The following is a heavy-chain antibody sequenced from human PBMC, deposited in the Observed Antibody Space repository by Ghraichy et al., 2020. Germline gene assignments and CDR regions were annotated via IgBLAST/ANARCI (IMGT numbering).Heavy chain of an antibody. CDR2: IKSRNDGETT. CDR1: GFTFRDAW. V-gene: IGHV3-15*07. D-gene: IGHD4-17*01. CDR3: TTDPATVTEHHYIDV. Sequence: GSLNISCAAFGFTFRDAWMNWVRQAPGKGPEWVGRIKSRNDGETTEFAAPVQGRFVITRDDSKHTLYLQMNSLKTEDTGVYYFTTDPATVTEHHYIDVWGKGTTVTVSS. J-gene: IGHJ6*03.